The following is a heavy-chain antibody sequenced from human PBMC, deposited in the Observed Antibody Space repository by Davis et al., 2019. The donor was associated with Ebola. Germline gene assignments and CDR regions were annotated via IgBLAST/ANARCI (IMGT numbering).Heavy chain of an antibody. J-gene: IGHJ5*02. Sequence: SETLSLTCAVYGGSFSGYYWSWIRQPPGKELEWIGEINHSGSTNYNPSLKSRVTISVDTSKNQFSLKLSSVTAADTAVYYCARMDYYYGSGTNRFDPWGQGTLVTVSS. CDR1: GGSFSGYY. CDR2: INHSGST. CDR3: ARMDYYYGSGTNRFDP. D-gene: IGHD3-10*01. V-gene: IGHV4-34*01.